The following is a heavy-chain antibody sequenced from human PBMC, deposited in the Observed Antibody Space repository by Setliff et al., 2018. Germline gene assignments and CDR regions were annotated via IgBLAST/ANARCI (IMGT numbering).Heavy chain of an antibody. V-gene: IGHV3-23*01. CDR1: GLTFNSYA. CDR3: AKLRWVDWSGNDSYYFDY. CDR2: VSVSGDNT. D-gene: IGHD3-3*01. Sequence: GGSLSLSCAASGLTFNSYAMSWVRQAPGKGLEWVSTVSVSGDNTYYTGSVKGRFTTSRDNSKNTLSLQMNSLRAEDTAVYYCAKLRWVDWSGNDSYYFDYWGQGTLVTVSS. J-gene: IGHJ4*02.